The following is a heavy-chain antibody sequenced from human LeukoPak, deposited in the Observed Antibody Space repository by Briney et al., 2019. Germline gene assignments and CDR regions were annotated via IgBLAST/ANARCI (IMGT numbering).Heavy chain of an antibody. CDR1: GFTFSSYG. CDR3: ARDGTDCSSTSCYADFYYYGMDV. V-gene: IGHV3-33*01. J-gene: IGHJ6*02. D-gene: IGHD2-2*01. CDR2: IWYDGSNK. Sequence: GRSLRLSCAASGFTFSSYGMHWVRQAPGKGLEWVAVIWYDGSNKYYADSVKGRFTISRDNSKNTLYLQMNSLRAEDTAVYYCARDGTDCSSTSCYADFYYYGMDVWGQGTTVTVSS.